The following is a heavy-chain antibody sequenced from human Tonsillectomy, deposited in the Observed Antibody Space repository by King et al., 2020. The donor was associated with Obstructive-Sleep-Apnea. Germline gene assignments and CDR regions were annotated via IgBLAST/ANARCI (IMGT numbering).Heavy chain of an antibody. CDR1: GFTFSTYG. J-gene: IGHJ4*02. CDR2: ISFDGSDK. D-gene: IGHD5-18*01. V-gene: IGHV3-30*18. Sequence: HVQLVESGGGVVQPGRSLRLSCAASGFTFSTYGMHWVRQAPGKGLEWVAVISFDGSDKYHADSVKGRFTISRDNSKNTLYLQMNSLRVEDTAVYYCAKEEWIQLWPALDYWGQGTLVTVSS. CDR3: AKEEWIQLWPALDY.